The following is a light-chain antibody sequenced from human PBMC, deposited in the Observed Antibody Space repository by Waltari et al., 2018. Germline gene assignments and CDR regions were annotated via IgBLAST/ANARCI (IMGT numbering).Light chain of an antibody. Sequence: QSALTQPASVSGSPGQSITLSCPGTRSDVGGYNYVSWYQQHPGKAPKLMIFDVSNRPSGVSNRFSGSKSGNTASLTISGLQAEDEADYYCSSYISSSTLEVFGGGTRLTVL. J-gene: IGLJ3*02. CDR3: SSYISSSTLEV. V-gene: IGLV2-14*03. CDR1: RSDVGGYNY. CDR2: DVS.